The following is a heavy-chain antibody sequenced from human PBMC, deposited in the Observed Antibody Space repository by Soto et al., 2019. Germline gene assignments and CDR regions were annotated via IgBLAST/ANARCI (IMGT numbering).Heavy chain of an antibody. V-gene: IGHV4-34*01. J-gene: IGHJ5*02. D-gene: IGHD2-15*01. CDR1: GGSVCGYW. Sequence: LSLTGAVCGGSVCGYWWCWIRQPPGKGLEWIGEINHSGSTNYNPSLKSRVTISVDTSKNQFSLKLSSVTAADTAVYYCARGRPRYCSGGSCHGSHWFDPWGQGTLVTVSS. CDR2: INHSGST. CDR3: ARGRPRYCSGGSCHGSHWFDP.